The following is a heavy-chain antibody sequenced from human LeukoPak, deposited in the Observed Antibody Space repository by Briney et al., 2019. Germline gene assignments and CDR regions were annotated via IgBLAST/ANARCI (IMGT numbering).Heavy chain of an antibody. CDR2: IYHSGST. V-gene: IGHV4-4*02. Sequence: SGTLSLTCAVSGGSISSSNWWSWVRQPPGKGLEWIGEIYHSGSTNYNPSLKSRVTISVDRSKNQFFLKLSSVTAADTAVYYCARDGVKWELPFRTYYFDYWGQGTLVTVSS. CDR3: ARDGVKWELPFRTYYFDY. D-gene: IGHD1-26*01. CDR1: GGSISSSNW. J-gene: IGHJ4*02.